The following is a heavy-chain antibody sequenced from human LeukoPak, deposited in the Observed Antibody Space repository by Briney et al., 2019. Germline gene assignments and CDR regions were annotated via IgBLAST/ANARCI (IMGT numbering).Heavy chain of an antibody. Sequence: SQTLSLTCALSGDIVSSNSAAWNWIRQSPSRGLEWLGRTYYRYKLYNDYAVSVKSRITINPDTSKNQCSLQLNSVTPEDTAVYYCARVGSSGWYYIDYWGQGTLVTVSS. CDR3: ARVGSSGWYYIDY. V-gene: IGHV6-1*01. CDR2: TYYRYKLYN. J-gene: IGHJ4*02. D-gene: IGHD6-19*01. CDR1: GDIVSSNSAA.